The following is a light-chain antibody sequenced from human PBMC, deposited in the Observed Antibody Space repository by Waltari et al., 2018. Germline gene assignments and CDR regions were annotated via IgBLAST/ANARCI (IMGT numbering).Light chain of an antibody. J-gene: IGLJ2*01. Sequence: QSALPQPPSASGSPGQSVTIPCTGTSSDIGGSNYVSWYQQHPGKAPKLMIYEVFKRPSGVPDRFSGSKSGNTASLTVSGLQAEDEADFYCSSYSGTNNPVVFGGGTRLTVL. CDR2: EVF. CDR3: SSYSGTNNPVV. V-gene: IGLV2-8*01. CDR1: SSDIGGSNY.